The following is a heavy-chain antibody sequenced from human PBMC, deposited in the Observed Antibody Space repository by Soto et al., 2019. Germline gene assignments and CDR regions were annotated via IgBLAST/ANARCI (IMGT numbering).Heavy chain of an antibody. Sequence: ASVKVSCKASGGTFSSYAISWVRQAPGQGLEWMGGIIPIFGTANYAQKFQGRVTITADESTSAAYMELSSLRSEDTAVYYCARDYYYDSSGYSYYFDYWGQGTLVTVSS. CDR2: IIPIFGTA. J-gene: IGHJ4*02. CDR3: ARDYYYDSSGYSYYFDY. CDR1: GGTFSSYA. V-gene: IGHV1-69*13. D-gene: IGHD3-22*01.